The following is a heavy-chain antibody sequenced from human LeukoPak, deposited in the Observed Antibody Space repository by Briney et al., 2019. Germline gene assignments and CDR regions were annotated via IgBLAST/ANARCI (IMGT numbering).Heavy chain of an antibody. D-gene: IGHD3-22*01. Sequence: GGSLRLSCAASGFTFSNYGMSWVRQAPGKGLEWVAVISYDGSNKYYADSVKGRFTISRDNSKNTLYLQMNSLRAEDTAVYYCARVLNYYDSSGYYFSYWGQGTLVTVSS. CDR2: ISYDGSNK. CDR1: GFTFSNYG. CDR3: ARVLNYYDSSGYYFSY. V-gene: IGHV3-30*03. J-gene: IGHJ4*02.